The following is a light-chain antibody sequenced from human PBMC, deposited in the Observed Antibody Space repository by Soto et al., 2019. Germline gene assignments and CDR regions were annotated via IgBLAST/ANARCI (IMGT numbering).Light chain of an antibody. V-gene: IGKV3-20*01. CDR2: GAS. CDR1: QSVNSSY. J-gene: IGKJ1*01. Sequence: SVLTQSPGTLSLSPGERVTLSCRPSQSVNSSYLAWYQHKPGQAPRLLIYGASTRATGIPDRFSGSGSGTDFTLTIARLEPGDFAVYYCQQYGNSPQTFGQGTKVDIK. CDR3: QQYGNSPQT.